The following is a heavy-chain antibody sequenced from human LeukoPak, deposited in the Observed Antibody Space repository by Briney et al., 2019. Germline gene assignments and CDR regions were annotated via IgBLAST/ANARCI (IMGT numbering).Heavy chain of an antibody. CDR2: IFYSGST. D-gene: IGHD3-10*01. CDR1: GGSINTYY. CDR3: ARGGPFTPGWFDP. J-gene: IGHJ5*02. Sequence: IPSETLSLTCTVSGGSINTYYWNWIRQPPGKGLEWIGNIFYSGSTNYDPSLMSRVTISVDTSKNQFSLKLSSVTAADTAVYYCARGGPFTPGWFDPWGQGTLVTVSS. V-gene: IGHV4-59*08.